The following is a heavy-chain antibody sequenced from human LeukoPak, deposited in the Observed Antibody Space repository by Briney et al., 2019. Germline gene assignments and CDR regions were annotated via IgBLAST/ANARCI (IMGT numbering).Heavy chain of an antibody. CDR2: INAGNGNT. D-gene: IGHD6-13*01. Sequence: GASVKVSCKASGYTFTSCAMHWVRQAPGQRLEWMGWINAGNGNTKYSQKFQGRVTITRDTSASTAYMELSSLRSEDTAVYYCARGRSSWMVDYWGQGTLVTVSS. V-gene: IGHV1-3*01. CDR3: ARGRSSWMVDY. J-gene: IGHJ4*02. CDR1: GYTFTSCA.